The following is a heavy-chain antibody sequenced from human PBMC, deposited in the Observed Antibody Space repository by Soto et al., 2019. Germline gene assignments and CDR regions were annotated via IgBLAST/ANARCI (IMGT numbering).Heavy chain of an antibody. CDR3: ARSSPPKPLYCSSTSCYYNWFDP. CDR2: IIPIFGTA. CDR1: GGTFSSYA. J-gene: IGHJ5*02. D-gene: IGHD2-2*01. Sequence: GASVKVSCKASGGTFSSYAISWVRQAPGQGLEWMGGIIPIFGTANYAQKFQGRVTITADESTSTAYMELGSLRSEDTAVYYCARSSPPKPLYCSSTSCYYNWFDPWGQGTLVTVSS. V-gene: IGHV1-69*13.